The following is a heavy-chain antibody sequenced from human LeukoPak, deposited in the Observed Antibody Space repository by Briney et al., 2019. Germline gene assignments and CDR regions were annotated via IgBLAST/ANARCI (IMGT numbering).Heavy chain of an antibody. J-gene: IGHJ4*02. Sequence: ASVKVSCKASGYTFTSYDIYWVRQATGQGLKWMGWMNPNSGNTGYAQKFQGRVTMTRNTSISTAYMELSSLRSEDTAVYYCARPGAAAGTGDYWGQGTLVTVSS. CDR2: MNPNSGNT. CDR3: ARPGAAAGTGDY. D-gene: IGHD6-13*01. V-gene: IGHV1-8*01. CDR1: GYTFTSYD.